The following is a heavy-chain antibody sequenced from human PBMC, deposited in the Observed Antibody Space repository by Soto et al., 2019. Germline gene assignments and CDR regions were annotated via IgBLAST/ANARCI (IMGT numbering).Heavy chain of an antibody. V-gene: IGHV3-30*18. J-gene: IGHJ4*02. D-gene: IGHD5-12*01. CDR2: ISYDGSDK. CDR3: AKDSWTVDNHCDY. Sequence: QVQLVESGGGVVQPGRSLRLSCAASGFTFSSYDMYWVRQAPGKGLEWVAVISYDGSDKYYGDSVKGRFTISRDNSKNTLYLQVNSLRAEDTAMYYCAKDSWTVDNHCDYWGQGTLVTVSS. CDR1: GFTFSSYD.